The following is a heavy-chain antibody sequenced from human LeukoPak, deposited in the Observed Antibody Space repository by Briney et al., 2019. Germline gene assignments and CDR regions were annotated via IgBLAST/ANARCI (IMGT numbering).Heavy chain of an antibody. J-gene: IGHJ6*03. D-gene: IGHD3-3*01. CDR3: ARDGAGISRVTIFGVVTTYYYYMDV. CDR1: GYTFTSYG. V-gene: IGHV1-18*01. CDR2: IIAYNGNT. Sequence: ASVKVSCKASGYTFTSYGISWVRQAPGQGLEWMGWIIAYNGNTNYAQKLEGRVTMTTDTSTSTAYMELRSLRSDDTAVYYCARDGAGISRVTIFGVVTTYYYYMDVWGKGTTVTVSS.